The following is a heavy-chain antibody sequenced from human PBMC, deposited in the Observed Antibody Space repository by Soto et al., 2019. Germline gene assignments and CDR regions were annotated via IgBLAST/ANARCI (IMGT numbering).Heavy chain of an antibody. J-gene: IGHJ4*02. CDR2: IYYTGNA. CDR1: GDSLTSHSYY. D-gene: IGHD3-22*01. Sequence: PXGTLSLTCTVSGDSLTSHSYYWTWVRQPPGKGLEWIGNIYYTGNANYNPSLTGRVTLSVDTSRNQFSLRLTSVTTADTAVYYCARVSYYDTSDYTLIGYFDSWGQRTLVTVSS. V-gene: IGHV4-61*01. CDR3: ARVSYYDTSDYTLIGYFDS.